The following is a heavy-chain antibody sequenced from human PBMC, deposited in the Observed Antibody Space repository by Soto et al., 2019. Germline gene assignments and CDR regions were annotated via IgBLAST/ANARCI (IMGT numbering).Heavy chain of an antibody. CDR1: GFSFGNNW. CDR2: INKDGRKK. V-gene: IGHV3-7*05. CDR3: ARDFSPSDGDLWYDAFDV. J-gene: IGHJ3*01. D-gene: IGHD4-17*01. Sequence: GGSLRLSCSAFGFSFGNNWMTWVRQAPGKGLEWVANINKDGRKKYYEDSVMGRFTVSRDNAKNSVYLEMNSLRAEDTAVYYCARDFSPSDGDLWYDAFDVWGQGTVVTVSS.